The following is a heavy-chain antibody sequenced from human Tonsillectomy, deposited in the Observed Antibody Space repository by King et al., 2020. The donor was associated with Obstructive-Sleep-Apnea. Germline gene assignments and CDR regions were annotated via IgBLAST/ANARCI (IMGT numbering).Heavy chain of an antibody. Sequence: PLQESGPGLVKPSETLSLTCTVSGGSISSSSYYWGWIRQPPGQGLEWIGSIYYSGSTYYNPSLKSRVTISVDTSKNQFSLKLSSVTAADTAVYYCAILVVTAISDYFDYWGQGTLVTVSS. CDR3: AILVVTAISDYFDY. CDR2: IYYSGST. CDR1: GGSISSSSYY. V-gene: IGHV4-39*01. D-gene: IGHD2-21*02. J-gene: IGHJ4*02.